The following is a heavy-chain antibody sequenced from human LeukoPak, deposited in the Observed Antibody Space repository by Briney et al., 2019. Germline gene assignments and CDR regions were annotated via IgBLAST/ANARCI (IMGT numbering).Heavy chain of an antibody. Sequence: GGSLRLSCAAPGFTVGINYMIWVRQAPGKGLEWVSVIYSGGSTDYTDSVKGRFTVSRDNSKNTVYLQMNSLRAEDTAVYYCARVYSSGGFDCWGQGTLVTVSS. D-gene: IGHD6-25*01. CDR3: ARVYSSGGFDC. CDR1: GFTVGINY. CDR2: IYSGGST. V-gene: IGHV3-66*01. J-gene: IGHJ4*02.